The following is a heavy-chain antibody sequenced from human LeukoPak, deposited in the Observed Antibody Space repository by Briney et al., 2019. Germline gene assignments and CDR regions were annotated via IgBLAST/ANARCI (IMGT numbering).Heavy chain of an antibody. J-gene: IGHJ4*02. CDR2: MNPNSGNT. CDR3: ARGSRKGWELLRLSGGRNYFDY. CDR1: GYTFTSYD. Sequence: GASVKVSCKASGYTFTSYDINWVRQATGQGLEWMGWMNPNSGNTGYAQKFQGRVTMTRNTSISTAYMELSSLRSEDTAVYYCARGSRKGWELLRLSGGRNYFDYWGQGTLVTVSS. D-gene: IGHD1-26*01. V-gene: IGHV1-8*01.